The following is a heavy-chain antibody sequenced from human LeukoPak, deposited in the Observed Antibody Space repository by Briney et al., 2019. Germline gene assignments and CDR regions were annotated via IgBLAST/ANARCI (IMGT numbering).Heavy chain of an antibody. CDR2: MNPYSGNR. V-gene: IGHV1-8*01. D-gene: IGHD5-18*01. CDR3: ARVRDTVDLIGAY. CDR1: VYSFTNYD. J-gene: IGHJ4*02. Sequence: SSVKVSCKASVYSFTNYDINWVLQATGQGLEWMGWMNPYSGNRGYAQMFQGRVTMTRDTSITTAYMELSSLTSEDTAVYYCARVRDTVDLIGAYWGQGTLVTVSS.